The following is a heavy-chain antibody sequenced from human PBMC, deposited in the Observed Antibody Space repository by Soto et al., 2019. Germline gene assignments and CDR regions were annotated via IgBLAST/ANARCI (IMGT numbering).Heavy chain of an antibody. Sequence: EVQLVESGGGLVQPGGSLRLSCAVSGFTVSNNYMTWVRQAPGKGLEWVSIIYSGGKTYYTDSVKGRFTISRDSSKNTLYLQMNSLRAEDTAVYYCATNSDRGYWGQGTLVTVSS. CDR3: ATNSDRGY. CDR1: GFTVSNNY. J-gene: IGHJ4*02. CDR2: IYSGGKT. D-gene: IGHD2-8*01. V-gene: IGHV3-66*01.